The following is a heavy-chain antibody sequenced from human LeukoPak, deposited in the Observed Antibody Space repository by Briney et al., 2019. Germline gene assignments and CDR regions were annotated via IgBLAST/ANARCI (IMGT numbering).Heavy chain of an antibody. CDR1: GYSFTSYW. Sequence: GGSLKISCKGSGYSFTSYWIGWVRQMPGKGLEWMGIIYPGDSDTRYSPSFQGQVTISADKSVSTAYLQWSSLKASDTAMYNCARQQSSYDHYLDVWGKGTTVTVSS. V-gene: IGHV5-51*01. CDR3: ARQQSSYDHYLDV. J-gene: IGHJ6*03. CDR2: IYPGDSDT. D-gene: IGHD2-2*01.